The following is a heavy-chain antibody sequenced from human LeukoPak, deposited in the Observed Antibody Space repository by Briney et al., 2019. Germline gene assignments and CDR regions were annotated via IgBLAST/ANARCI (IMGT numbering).Heavy chain of an antibody. J-gene: IGHJ4*02. CDR3: ASGRSRIDY. Sequence: GGSLRLSCAATGFTFSSYEMNWVRQTPGKGLEWVANIKQDGSEKYYVDSVKGRFTISRDNAKNSLYLQMNSLRAEDTAVYYCASGRSRIDYWGQGTLVTVSS. CDR1: GFTFSSYE. D-gene: IGHD1-1*01. CDR2: IKQDGSEK. V-gene: IGHV3-7*05.